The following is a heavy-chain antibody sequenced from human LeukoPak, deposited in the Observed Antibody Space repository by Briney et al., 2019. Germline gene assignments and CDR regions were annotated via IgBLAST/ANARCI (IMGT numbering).Heavy chain of an antibody. Sequence: GGSLRLSCAASGFTVSSNYLSWVRQAPGKGLEWVSVIYSGGSTYYADSVKGRFTISRDNSKNTLYLQMSSLRAEDTAVYYCARKSYYYDSSGYYVAYFDYWGQGTLVTVSS. D-gene: IGHD3-22*01. J-gene: IGHJ4*02. V-gene: IGHV3-53*01. CDR2: IYSGGST. CDR3: ARKSYYYDSSGYYVAYFDY. CDR1: GFTVSSNY.